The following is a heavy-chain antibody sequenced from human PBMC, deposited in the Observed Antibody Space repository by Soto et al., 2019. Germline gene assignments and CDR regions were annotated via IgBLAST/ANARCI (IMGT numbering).Heavy chain of an antibody. Sequence: PGGSLRLSCAASGFTFNIHNMNWVRQAPGKGLEWVSHISSSGSTIYYADSVKGRFTISRDNAKNSLYLQMNSLRAEDTAVYYCARDPIVDFGVDTTNRYNWFDPWGQGTQVTVSS. CDR2: ISSSGSTI. CDR3: ARDPIVDFGVDTTNRYNWFDP. J-gene: IGHJ5*02. CDR1: GFTFNIHN. V-gene: IGHV3-48*01. D-gene: IGHD3-3*01.